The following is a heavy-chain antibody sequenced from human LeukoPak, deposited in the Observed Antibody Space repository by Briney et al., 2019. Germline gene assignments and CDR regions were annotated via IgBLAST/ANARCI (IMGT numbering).Heavy chain of an antibody. J-gene: IGHJ5*01. CDR2: IWYDGSNK. V-gene: IGHV3-33*06. D-gene: IGHD3-10*01. CDR3: VKDFGGELDS. Sequence: GGSLRLSCAASGFTFNTYGMHWVRQAPGKGLEWVAVIWYDGSNKYYADSVKGRFTISRDNSKNTLYLQMNRLRAEDTAVYYCVKDFGGELDSWGQGTLVTVSS. CDR1: GFTFNTYG.